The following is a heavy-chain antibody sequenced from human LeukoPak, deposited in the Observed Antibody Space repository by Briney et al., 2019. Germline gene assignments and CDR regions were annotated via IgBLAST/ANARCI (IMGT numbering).Heavy chain of an antibody. D-gene: IGHD1/OR15-1a*01. CDR3: ARDGYGNNYMDV. J-gene: IGHJ6*03. CDR1: GFTVSSNF. CDR2: IYSGGTT. V-gene: IGHV3-53*01. Sequence: GGSLRLSCAASGFTVSSNFMSWARQAPGKGPEWVSVIYSGGTTYYADSVKGRFTISRDNSKNTLYLQMNSLRAEDTAVYYCARDGYGNNYMDVWGKGTTVTVSS.